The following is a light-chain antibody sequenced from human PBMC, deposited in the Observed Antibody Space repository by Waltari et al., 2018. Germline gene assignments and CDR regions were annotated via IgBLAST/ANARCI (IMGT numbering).Light chain of an antibody. CDR1: TSNIGGNY. Sequence: QSVVTQPPSVSAAPGQTVTISCSGSTSNIGGNYVSWYQLLPGTAPKLLIYGSNKRPSGIADRFSGSKSGTSATLGINGLQTGDEAEYHCGTWDNSLNAGVFGGGTKLTVL. CDR3: GTWDNSLNAGV. V-gene: IGLV1-51*01. J-gene: IGLJ3*02. CDR2: GSN.